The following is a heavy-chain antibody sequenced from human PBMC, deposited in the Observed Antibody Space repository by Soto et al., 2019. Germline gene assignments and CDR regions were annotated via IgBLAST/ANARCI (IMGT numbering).Heavy chain of an antibody. CDR3: WRYSPPKKSYGSNPGWFDP. J-gene: IGHJ5*02. CDR2: VYYTGST. CDR1: GGSINNYY. D-gene: IGHD3-22*01. V-gene: IGHV4-59*01. Sequence: PSETLSLTYTVSGGSINNYYWTWIQQSPGRGLEWIGYVYYTGSTNYNPSHKSRVTMSLDTSRNQFSLRLGSVDAADKAIFFCWRYSPPKKSYGSNPGWFDPWGQGTLVT.